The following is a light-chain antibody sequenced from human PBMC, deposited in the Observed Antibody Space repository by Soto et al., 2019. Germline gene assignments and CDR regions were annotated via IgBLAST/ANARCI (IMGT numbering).Light chain of an antibody. Sequence: SYELTQPPSVSVSPGQTASITCSGDKLGDKYAYWYQQKPGQSPVLVIYQDTKRPSGIPEQFSGSNSGNTATLTISGTQAMDEADYYCQAWDSSTAVFGGGTKVTVL. CDR2: QDT. CDR1: KLGDKY. J-gene: IGLJ2*01. CDR3: QAWDSSTAV. V-gene: IGLV3-1*01.